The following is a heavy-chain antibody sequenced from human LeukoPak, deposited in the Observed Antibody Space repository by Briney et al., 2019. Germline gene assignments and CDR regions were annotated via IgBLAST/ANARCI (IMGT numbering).Heavy chain of an antibody. CDR1: GGSISSYY. Sequence: SSETLSLTCTVSGGSISSYYWSWIRQPPGKGLEWIGEINHSGSTNYNPSLKSRVTISVDTSKNQFSLKLSSVTAADTAVYYCAGIAAVRRRIDYWGQGTLVTVSS. D-gene: IGHD6-13*01. CDR2: INHSGST. CDR3: AGIAAVRRRIDY. V-gene: IGHV4-34*01. J-gene: IGHJ4*02.